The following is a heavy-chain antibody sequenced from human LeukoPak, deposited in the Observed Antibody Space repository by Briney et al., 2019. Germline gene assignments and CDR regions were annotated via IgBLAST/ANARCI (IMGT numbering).Heavy chain of an antibody. Sequence: SQTLSLTCTVSGGSISSYYWSWIRQPPGKGLEWIGYIYYSGSTNYNPSLKSRVTISVDTSKNQFSLKLSSVTAADTAVYYCASLGYYVFDYWGQGTLVTVSS. CDR3: ASLGYYVFDY. V-gene: IGHV4-59*01. CDR2: IYYSGST. D-gene: IGHD3-22*01. CDR1: GGSISSYY. J-gene: IGHJ4*02.